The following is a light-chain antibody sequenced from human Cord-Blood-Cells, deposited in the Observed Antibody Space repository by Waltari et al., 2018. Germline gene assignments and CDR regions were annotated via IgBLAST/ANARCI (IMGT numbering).Light chain of an antibody. CDR1: SSNIGAGYD. J-gene: IGLJ3*02. Sequence: QSVLTQPPSVSGAPGQRVTISCTGSSSNIGAGYDVHWYQQLPGTAPKLLIYGNSNRPSGGPDRFSGSKSGTSASQAITGLQAEDEADYYCQSYDSSLSGSVFGGGTKLTVL. V-gene: IGLV1-40*01. CDR3: QSYDSSLSGSV. CDR2: GNS.